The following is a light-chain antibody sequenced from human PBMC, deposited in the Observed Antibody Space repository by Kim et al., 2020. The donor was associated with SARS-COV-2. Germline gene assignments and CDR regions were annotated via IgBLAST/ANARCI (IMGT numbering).Light chain of an antibody. J-gene: IGKJ1*01. CDR2: KAS. CDR1: QSISSW. V-gene: IGKV1-5*03. CDR3: QQSNT. Sequence: DIQMTQSPSTLSASVGDRVTITCRASQSISSWLAWYQQKPGKAPKLLIYKASSLESGVPSRFSGSGSGTEFTHTISSLQPDDFATYYCQQSNTFGQGTKVDIK.